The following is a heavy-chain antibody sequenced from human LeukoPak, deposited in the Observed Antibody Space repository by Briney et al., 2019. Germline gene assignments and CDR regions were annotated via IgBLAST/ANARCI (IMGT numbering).Heavy chain of an antibody. CDR2: INPNSGGT. J-gene: IGHJ5*01. D-gene: IGHD6-19*01. V-gene: IGHV1-2*02. CDR1: GYTFTGYY. Sequence: ASVKVSCKASGYTFTGYYMHWVRQAPGQGLEWMGWINPNSGGTNYAQKFQGRVTMTRDTSISTAYMELSSLRSEDMAVYYCAREYLYSTGWFDYWGQGTLVTVSS. CDR3: AREYLYSTGWFDY.